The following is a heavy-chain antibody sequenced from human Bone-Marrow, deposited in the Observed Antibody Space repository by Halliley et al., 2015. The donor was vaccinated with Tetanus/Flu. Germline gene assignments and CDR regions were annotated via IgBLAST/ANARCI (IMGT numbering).Heavy chain of an antibody. CDR2: INEDGSER. CDR3: ARGDLDP. Sequence: PGKGLEGVASINEDGSERFYVDALKGRLTISRDNAKNLLFLQIDSLRVEDTAVYYCARGDLDPWGQGTLVTVSS. J-gene: IGHJ5*02. V-gene: IGHV3-7*04.